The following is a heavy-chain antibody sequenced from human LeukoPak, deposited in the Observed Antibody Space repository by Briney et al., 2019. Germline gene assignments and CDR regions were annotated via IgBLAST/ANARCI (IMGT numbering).Heavy chain of an antibody. CDR3: ARQGDSGSYYLKYYYYYGMDV. CDR2: IYYSGST. D-gene: IGHD1-26*01. Sequence: SETLSLTCTVSGGSISSSSYYWGWSRQPPGKGLEWIGSIYYSGSTYYNPSLKSRVTISVDTSKNQFSLKLSSVTAADTAVYYCARQGDSGSYYLKYYYYYGMDVWGQGTTVTVSS. CDR1: GGSISSSSYY. V-gene: IGHV4-39*01. J-gene: IGHJ6*02.